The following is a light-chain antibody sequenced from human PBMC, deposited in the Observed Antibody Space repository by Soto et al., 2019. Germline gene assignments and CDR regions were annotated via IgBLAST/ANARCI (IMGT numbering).Light chain of an antibody. CDR2: GAS. CDR1: QSVSNSY. J-gene: IGKJ1*01. V-gene: IGKV3-20*01. CDR3: QQYGSFRT. Sequence: EIVLTQSPGTLSLSPGKRATLSCRAGQSVSNSYLAWYQQKPGQAPRLLIYGASSRATGIPDRFSGSGSGTDFTLTISRLEPEDFAVYYCQQYGSFRTFGQGTKVEIK.